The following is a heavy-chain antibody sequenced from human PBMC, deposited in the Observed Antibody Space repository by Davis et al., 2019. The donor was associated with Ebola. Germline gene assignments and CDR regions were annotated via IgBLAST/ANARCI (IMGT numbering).Heavy chain of an antibody. CDR3: AKDMDDSSGYLDY. V-gene: IGHV3-9*01. J-gene: IGHJ4*02. CDR2: ISWNSGSI. D-gene: IGHD3-22*01. Sequence: SLKISCAASGFTFDDYAMHWVRQAPGKGLEWVSGISWNSGSIGYADSVKGRFTISRDNAKNSLYLQMNSLRAEDTALYYCAKDMDDSSGYLDYWGQGTLVTVSS. CDR1: GFTFDDYA.